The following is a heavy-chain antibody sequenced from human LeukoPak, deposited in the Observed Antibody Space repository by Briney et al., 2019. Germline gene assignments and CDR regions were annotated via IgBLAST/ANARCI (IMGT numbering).Heavy chain of an antibody. D-gene: IGHD1-26*01. CDR1: GFTFSDYY. Sequence: GGSLRLSCAASGFTFSDYYISWIRQAPGKGLEWVSYISSSGSTIYYADSVKGRFTISRDNAKNSLYLQMNSLRAEDTAVYYCARSRMGATTLYFDYWGQGTLVTVSS. J-gene: IGHJ4*02. CDR2: ISSSGSTI. V-gene: IGHV3-11*04. CDR3: ARSRMGATTLYFDY.